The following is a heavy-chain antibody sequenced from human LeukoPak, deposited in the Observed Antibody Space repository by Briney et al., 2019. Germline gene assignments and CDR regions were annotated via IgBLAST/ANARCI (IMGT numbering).Heavy chain of an antibody. J-gene: IGHJ3*02. V-gene: IGHV4-34*01. D-gene: IGHD3-10*01. CDR1: GGSFSGNY. Sequence: PAETLSLTCAVYGGSFSGNYWRWLRQPPGKGREWVGDMNHSGTTNYSPSLKRRVNISVDKSKNQFALKLTSVTAADTAVYYCAKSNGYGLVDIWGQGTKVTVSS. CDR2: MNHSGTT. CDR3: AKSNGYGLVDI.